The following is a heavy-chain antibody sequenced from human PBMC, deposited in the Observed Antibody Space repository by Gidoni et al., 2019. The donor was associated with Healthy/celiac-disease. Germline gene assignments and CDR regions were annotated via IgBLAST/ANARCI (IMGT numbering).Heavy chain of an antibody. CDR3: ARDLRSGYYLGLSFDY. V-gene: IGHV3-30*04. J-gene: IGHJ4*02. Sequence: QVQLVEYGGGVVQPGRSLRISCAASGFTFSSYAMHWVRQAPGKGMECVAVISYDGSNKYYADSVKGRFTISRDNSKNTLYLQMNSLRAEDTAVYYCARDLRSGYYLGLSFDYWGQGTLVTVSS. D-gene: IGHD3-22*01. CDR1: GFTFSSYA. CDR2: ISYDGSNK.